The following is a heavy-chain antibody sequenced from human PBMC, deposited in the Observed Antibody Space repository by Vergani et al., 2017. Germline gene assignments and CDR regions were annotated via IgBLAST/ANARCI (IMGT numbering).Heavy chain of an antibody. V-gene: IGHV4-30-4*01. D-gene: IGHD2-2*01. CDR2: IYYSGST. Sequence: QVQLQESGPGLVKPSQTLSLTCTVSGGSISSGDYYWSWIRQPPGKGLEWIGYIYYSGSTYYNPSLKSRVTISVDTSKNQFSLKLSSVTAADTAVYYCARRRYCSSTSCYFHGFDPWGQGTLVTVSS. CDR1: GGSISSGDYY. J-gene: IGHJ5*02. CDR3: ARRRYCSSTSCYFHGFDP.